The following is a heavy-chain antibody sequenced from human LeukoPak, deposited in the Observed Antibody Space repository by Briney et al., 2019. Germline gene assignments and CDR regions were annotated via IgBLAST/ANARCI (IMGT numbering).Heavy chain of an antibody. Sequence: SGTLSLTCAVSGGSISSSNWWSWVRQPPGKGLEWIGEIYHSGSTNYNPSLKSRVTISVDKSKNQFSLKLSSVTAADTAVYYCARGGVVPAADYYYYYGMDVWGQGTTVTVSS. CDR2: IYHSGST. CDR1: GGSISSSNW. V-gene: IGHV4-4*02. CDR3: ARGGVVPAADYYYYYGMDV. J-gene: IGHJ6*02. D-gene: IGHD2-2*01.